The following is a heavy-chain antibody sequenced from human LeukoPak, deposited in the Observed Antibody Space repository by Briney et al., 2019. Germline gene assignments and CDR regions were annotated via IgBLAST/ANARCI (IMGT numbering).Heavy chain of an antibody. D-gene: IGHD5-24*01. CDR3: GSSKHMAAVGLEY. CDR2: INDSGST. V-gene: IGHV4-34*01. J-gene: IGHJ4*02. Sequence: SETLSLTCAVYGGSFSGYYWTWIRQPPGKGLEWIGEINDSGSTSYNPSLKSRVTISVDTSKNQFSLKLRSVTDADTAVYYCGSSKHMAAVGLEYWGQGTLVTVSS. CDR1: GGSFSGYY.